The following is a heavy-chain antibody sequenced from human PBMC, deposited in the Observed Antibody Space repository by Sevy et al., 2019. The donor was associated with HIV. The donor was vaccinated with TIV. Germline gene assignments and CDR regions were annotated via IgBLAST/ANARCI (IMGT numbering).Heavy chain of an antibody. J-gene: IGHJ5*02. CDR3: AREGGGGAALLDL. V-gene: IGHV4-59*01. CDR1: GGSISTYY. D-gene: IGHD6-6*01. Sequence: SETLSLTCTVSGGSISTYYWSWIRQPPGKGLEWIGYIYYTGTTNYNPSLKSRVTISLDTSKNQFSLKLSSLTAADTAVYYWAREGGGGAALLDLWGQGALVTVSS. CDR2: IYYTGTT.